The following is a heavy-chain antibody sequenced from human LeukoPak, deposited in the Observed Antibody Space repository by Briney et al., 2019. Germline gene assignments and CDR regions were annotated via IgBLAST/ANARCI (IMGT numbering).Heavy chain of an antibody. J-gene: IGHJ3*02. CDR2: ISSSSSYT. CDR1: GFTFSDYY. Sequence: GGSLRLSCAASGFTFSDYYMSWIRQAPGKGLEWVSYISSSSSYTNYADSVKGRFTISRDNAKNSLYLQVNSLRAEDTAVYYCARGQRITMVRGVIPDAFDIWGQGTMVTVSS. CDR3: ARGQRITMVRGVIPDAFDI. V-gene: IGHV3-11*06. D-gene: IGHD3-10*01.